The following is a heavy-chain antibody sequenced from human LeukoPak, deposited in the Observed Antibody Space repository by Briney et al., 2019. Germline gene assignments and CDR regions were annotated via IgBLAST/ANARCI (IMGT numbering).Heavy chain of an antibody. CDR1: GYSFTSYW. V-gene: IGHV5-51*01. Sequence: GESLNISCKGSGYSFTSYWIGWVRQTPGKGLEWMGIIYPGDSDTRYSPSFQGQVTISADKSISTAYLQWSSLKASDTAMYYCARAGDTGSYLSDYWGQGTLVTVSS. CDR2: IYPGDSDT. D-gene: IGHD1-26*01. J-gene: IGHJ4*02. CDR3: ARAGDTGSYLSDY.